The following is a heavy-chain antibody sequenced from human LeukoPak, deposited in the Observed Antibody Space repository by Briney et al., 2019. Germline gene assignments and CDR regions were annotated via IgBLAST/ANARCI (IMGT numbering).Heavy chain of an antibody. CDR2: IIPILGIA. CDR1: GGTFSSYA. J-gene: IGHJ3*02. CDR3: ARGGDCGDYGAFDI. Sequence: ASVKVSCKASGGTFSSYAISWVRQAPGQGLEWMGRIIPILGIANYAQKFQGRVTITADKSTSTAYMELSSLRSEDTAVYYCARGGDCGDYGAFDIWGQGTMVTVSS. D-gene: IGHD4-17*01. V-gene: IGHV1-69*04.